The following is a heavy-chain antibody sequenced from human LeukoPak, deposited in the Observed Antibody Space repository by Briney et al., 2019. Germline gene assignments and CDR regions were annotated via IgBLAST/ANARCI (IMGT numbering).Heavy chain of an antibody. CDR3: ASFSRAAASGY. J-gene: IGHJ4*02. D-gene: IGHD6-13*01. V-gene: IGHV4-39*07. Sequence: SETLSLTCTVSGGSISTSSYYWGWIRQPPGKGLEWIGSIYPRGNTDYNPSLKSRVTISVDKSKNQFSLKLSSVTAADTAVYYCASFSRAAASGYWGQGTLVTVSS. CDR1: GGSISTSSYY. CDR2: IYPRGNT.